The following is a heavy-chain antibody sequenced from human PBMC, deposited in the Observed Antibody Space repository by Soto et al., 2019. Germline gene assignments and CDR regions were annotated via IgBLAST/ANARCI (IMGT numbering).Heavy chain of an antibody. D-gene: IGHD2-8*01. CDR1: GYSFTSYW. V-gene: IGHV5-51*01. Sequence: PGESLKISCKGSGYSFTSYWIGWVRQMPGKGLEWMGIIYPGDSDTRYSPSFQGQVTISADKSISTAYLQWSSLKASDTAMYYCARVIGYGTNGVCYTRGRNWFDPWGQGTLVTVS. J-gene: IGHJ5*02. CDR2: IYPGDSDT. CDR3: ARVIGYGTNGVCYTRGRNWFDP.